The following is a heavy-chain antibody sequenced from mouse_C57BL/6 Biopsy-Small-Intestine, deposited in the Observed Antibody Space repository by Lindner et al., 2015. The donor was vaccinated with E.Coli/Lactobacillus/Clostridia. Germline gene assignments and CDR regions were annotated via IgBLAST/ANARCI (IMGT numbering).Heavy chain of an antibody. Sequence: VQLQESGAELVRPGASVKLSCTASGFNIKDYYMHWVKQRPEQGLEWIGWIDPENGDTEYASKFQGKATITADTSSSTAYMQLNSLTSEDSAVYYCSRDYFDYWGQGTTLTVSS. V-gene: IGHV14-4*01. CDR1: GFNIKDYY. J-gene: IGHJ2*01. CDR3: SRDYFDY. CDR2: IDPENGDT.